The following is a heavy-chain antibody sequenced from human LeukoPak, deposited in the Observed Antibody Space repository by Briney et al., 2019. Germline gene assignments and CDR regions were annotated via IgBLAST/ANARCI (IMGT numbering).Heavy chain of an antibody. CDR2: MRTEANSFAT. CDR3: TRHGRGSLNVFDV. V-gene: IGHV3-73*01. CDR1: GFTLSGSA. Sequence: GGSLRLSCAASGFTLSGSAMHWARQASGKGLEWVGRMRTEANSFATAYAASVEGRFTISRDDLQNTAYLQMNSLKTEDTAVYYCTRHGRGSLNVFDVWGQGTMVTVYS. D-gene: IGHD1-26*01. J-gene: IGHJ3*01.